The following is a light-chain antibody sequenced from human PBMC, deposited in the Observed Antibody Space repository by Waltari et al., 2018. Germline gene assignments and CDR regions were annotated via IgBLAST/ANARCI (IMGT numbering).Light chain of an antibody. CDR2: EGS. CDR3: CSYAGSSTWV. J-gene: IGLJ3*02. Sequence: SPGQSIPISCTGTSSDVGSYNLVSWYQQHPGKAPKLMIYEGSKRPSGVSNRFSCSKSGNTASLTISGLQAEDEADYYCCSYAGSSTWVFGGGTKLTVL. CDR1: SSDVGSYNL. V-gene: IGLV2-23*01.